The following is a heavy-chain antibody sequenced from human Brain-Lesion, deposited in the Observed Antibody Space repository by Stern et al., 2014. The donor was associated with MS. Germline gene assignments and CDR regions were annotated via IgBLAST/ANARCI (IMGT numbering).Heavy chain of an antibody. CDR2: INPHTGGT. CDR3: ARDQRGITIFGVVTDYYYLGMDV. Sequence: VQLEESGAEVKKPGASVKVSCKTSGYIFTGYYIHWERQAPGQGLEWMAWINPHTGGTKYAQKFQGRVTMSRYTSISTAYVELSSLTSDDTAVYYCARDQRGITIFGVVTDYYYLGMDVWGQGTTVTVSS. CDR1: GYIFTGYY. J-gene: IGHJ6*02. V-gene: IGHV1-2*02. D-gene: IGHD3-3*01.